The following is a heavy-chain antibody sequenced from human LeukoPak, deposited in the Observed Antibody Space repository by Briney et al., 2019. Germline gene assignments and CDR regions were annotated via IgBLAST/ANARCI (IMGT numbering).Heavy chain of an antibody. CDR1: GGSFSGYY. J-gene: IGHJ4*02. CDR2: INHSGTT. CDR3: ARATSTPMRYCSGGSCYYYFAY. V-gene: IGHV4-34*01. D-gene: IGHD2-15*01. Sequence: PSETLSLTCAVYGGSFSGYYWCWIRQPPGKGLEWIGEINHSGTTNSNPTLKSRVTISVDTSKNQSSLKLSSVTAADTAVYYCARATSTPMRYCSGGSCYYYFAYWGQGTLVTVSS.